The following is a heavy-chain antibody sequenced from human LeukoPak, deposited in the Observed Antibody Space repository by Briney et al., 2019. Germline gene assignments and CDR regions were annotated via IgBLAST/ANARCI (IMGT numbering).Heavy chain of an antibody. D-gene: IGHD6-19*01. CDR2: IGGSGDSI. V-gene: IGHV3-23*01. CDR3: ASTLLALNSSGWYDPYFDY. Sequence: PGGSLRLSCAAYGFTFSSYAMTWVRQAPGKGLEWVSIIGGSGDSIYYADSVKGRFTISRDNSQNTLYLQMNSLRAEDTAVYYCASTLLALNSSGWYDPYFDYWGQGTLVTVSS. J-gene: IGHJ4*02. CDR1: GFTFSSYA.